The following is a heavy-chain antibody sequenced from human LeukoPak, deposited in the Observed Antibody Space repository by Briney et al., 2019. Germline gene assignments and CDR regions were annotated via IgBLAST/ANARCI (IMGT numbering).Heavy chain of an antibody. J-gene: IGHJ5*02. CDR3: ARGRDSYTNTYRFDP. V-gene: IGHV4-59*11. CDR2: IHYSGST. D-gene: IGHD2-2*02. Sequence: SETLSLTCTVSGGSISILYWNWIRQPPGKGLEWIGYIHYSGSTNYNSSLKSRVTISVDTSKNQFSLKLRSVTAADTAVYYRARGRDSYTNTYRFDPWGQGTLVTVSS. CDR1: GGSISILY.